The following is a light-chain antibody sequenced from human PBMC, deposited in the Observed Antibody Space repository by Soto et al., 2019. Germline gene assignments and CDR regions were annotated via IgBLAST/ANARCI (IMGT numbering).Light chain of an antibody. V-gene: IGKV3-11*01. Sequence: EILLTQSPATLSLSPGERATLSCWASQSVSSYLAWYQKTPGKAPRLLIYGASTRATGIPARFRGSGYGTDLSITISSIENEDFAVYYCQQRSKWTLTFGGGTKVDIK. CDR1: QSVSSY. J-gene: IGKJ4*01. CDR2: GAS. CDR3: QQRSKWTLT.